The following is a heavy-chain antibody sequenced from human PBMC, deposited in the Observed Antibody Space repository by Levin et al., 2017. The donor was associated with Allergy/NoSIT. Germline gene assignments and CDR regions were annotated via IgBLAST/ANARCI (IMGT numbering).Heavy chain of an antibody. Sequence: PSETLSLTCVISGDSVSSNSAAWNWIRQSPSRGLEWLGRTYYRSKWYNDYAVSVKSRITINADTSKNQFSLQLNSVTPEDTALYYCARGPAGHIMRGAGRPDYFDYWGQGTLVTVSS. CDR1: GDSVSSNSAA. J-gene: IGHJ4*02. CDR3: ARGPAGHIMRGAGRPDYFDY. CDR2: TYYRSKWYN. V-gene: IGHV6-1*01. D-gene: IGHD2-21*01.